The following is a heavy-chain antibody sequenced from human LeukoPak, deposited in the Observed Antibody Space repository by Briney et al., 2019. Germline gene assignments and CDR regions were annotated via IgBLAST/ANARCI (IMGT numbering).Heavy chain of an antibody. CDR2: ISSSSSYI. CDR1: GFTFXSYS. J-gene: IGHJ5*02. Sequence: GSLRLSXAASGFTFXSYSMNWVRQAPGKGLEWVSSISSSSSYIYYADSVKGRFTISRDNAKNSLYLQMNSLRAEDTAVYYCARDRCGGDCPWGQGTLVTVSS. D-gene: IGHD2-21*02. V-gene: IGHV3-21*01. CDR3: ARDRCGGDCP.